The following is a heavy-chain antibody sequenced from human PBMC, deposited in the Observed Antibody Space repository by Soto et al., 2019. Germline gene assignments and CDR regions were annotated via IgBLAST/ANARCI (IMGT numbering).Heavy chain of an antibody. CDR1: GGTFSSYA. CDR3: AKSQGSSTSLEIYYYYYYGMDV. Sequence: QVQLLQSGAEVKKPGSSVKVSCKASGGTFSSYAISWVRQAPGQGLEWMGGIIPISETTNYAQKFQGRVTITADESKSTAYMELSILRSEDTAVYYCAKSQGSSTSLEIYYYYYYGMDVWGQGTTVTVSS. J-gene: IGHJ6*02. V-gene: IGHV1-69*01. CDR2: IIPISETT. D-gene: IGHD2-2*01.